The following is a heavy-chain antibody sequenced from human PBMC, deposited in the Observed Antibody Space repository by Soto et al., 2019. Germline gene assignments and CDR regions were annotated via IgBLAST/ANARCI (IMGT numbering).Heavy chain of an antibody. V-gene: IGHV1-46*01. CDR2: INPSGGST. Sequence: ASVKVSCKASGYSFIGYYMHWVRQAPGQGLEWMGMINPSGGSTNYAQKFQGRVSMTRDTSTTTLYMELSSLRSEDTAVYYCARRTRWNDGGYYNYYMDVWGQGTTVTVSS. J-gene: IGHJ6*02. CDR3: ARRTRWNDGGYYNYYMDV. CDR1: GYSFIGYY. D-gene: IGHD1-1*01.